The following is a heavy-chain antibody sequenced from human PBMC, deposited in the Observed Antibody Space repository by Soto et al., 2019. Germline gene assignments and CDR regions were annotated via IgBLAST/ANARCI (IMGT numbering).Heavy chain of an antibody. Sequence: QVQLVQSGAEVKKPGASVKVSCKTSRYTFTSYAVHWARQAPGQRLEWMGWINAGNGNTEYSQKFQGRVTFTRDTSASTAHMELSCLRSEDTAVYYCVAVDYGDYWGQGTLVTVSS. CDR3: VAVDYGDY. D-gene: IGHD6-19*01. V-gene: IGHV1-3*01. CDR2: INAGNGNT. CDR1: RYTFTSYA. J-gene: IGHJ4*02.